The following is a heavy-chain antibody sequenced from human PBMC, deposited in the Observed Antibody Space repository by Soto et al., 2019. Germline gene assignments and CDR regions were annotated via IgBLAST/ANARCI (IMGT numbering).Heavy chain of an antibody. J-gene: IGHJ4*02. Sequence: EVKLLESGGGLVKPGASLRLSCVGSGFTFRSNAMSWVRQAPGKGLEWVSGISASGGSTFYADSVKGRFTISRDNSKNTVYLQMNALRGEDAAVYYCAKPQLFFDSWGQGTLVSVSS. CDR2: ISASGGST. CDR3: AKPQLFFDS. V-gene: IGHV3-23*01. CDR1: GFTFRSNA.